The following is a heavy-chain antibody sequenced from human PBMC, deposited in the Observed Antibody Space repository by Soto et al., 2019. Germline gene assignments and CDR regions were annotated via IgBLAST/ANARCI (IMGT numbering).Heavy chain of an antibody. CDR1: GCTFSSYA. D-gene: IGHD1-20*01. Sequence: SVKVSCKASGCTFSSYAISWVRQAPGQGREWMGGIIPIFGTANYAQKFQGRVTITADESTSTAYMELSSLRSEDTAGYYCARGYNWHDWVRHYAFNIWGQSTMVTVSS. CDR3: ARGYNWHDWVRHYAFNI. V-gene: IGHV1-69*13. CDR2: IIPIFGTA. J-gene: IGHJ3*02.